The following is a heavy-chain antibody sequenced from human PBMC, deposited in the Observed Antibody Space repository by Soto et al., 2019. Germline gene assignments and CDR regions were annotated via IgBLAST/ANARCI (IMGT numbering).Heavy chain of an antibody. V-gene: IGHV3-23*01. CDR3: AKEGTTYYYYYYYMDV. J-gene: IGHJ6*03. D-gene: IGHD3-10*01. Sequence: PGGSLRLSCAASGFTFSSYAMSWVRQAPGKGLEWVSAISGSGGSTYYADSVKGRFTISRDNSKNTLYLQMNSLRAEDTAVYYCAKEGTTYYYYYYYMDVWGNGTTVTVSS. CDR2: ISGSGGST. CDR1: GFTFSSYA.